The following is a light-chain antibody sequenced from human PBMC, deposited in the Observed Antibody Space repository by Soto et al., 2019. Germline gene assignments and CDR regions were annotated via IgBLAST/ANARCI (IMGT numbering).Light chain of an antibody. V-gene: IGKV1-9*01. CDR3: QQLNSYPH. Sequence: LTQSPVTLSLSPGERATLSCRASQGISSYLAWYQQKPGKAPKLLIYAASTLQSGVPSRFSGSGSGTEFTLTISSLQPEDFATYYCQQLNSYPHFGQGTKLEIK. J-gene: IGKJ2*01. CDR2: AAS. CDR1: QGISSY.